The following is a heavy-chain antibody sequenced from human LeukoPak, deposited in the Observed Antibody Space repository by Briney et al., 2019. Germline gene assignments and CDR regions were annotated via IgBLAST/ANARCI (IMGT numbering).Heavy chain of an antibody. V-gene: IGHV3-23*01. J-gene: IGHJ4*02. CDR3: AKNLGYSSSARPFDF. CDR1: GFTFSSYA. CDR2: ISGSGGST. D-gene: IGHD6-6*01. Sequence: PAGSLRLSCAASGFTFSSYAMSWVRQAPGKGLEWVSAISGSGGSTYYADAVKGRFTISSDNSKNTLYLQMNSLRAEDTAVYYCAKNLGYSSSARPFDFWGQGTLVTVSS.